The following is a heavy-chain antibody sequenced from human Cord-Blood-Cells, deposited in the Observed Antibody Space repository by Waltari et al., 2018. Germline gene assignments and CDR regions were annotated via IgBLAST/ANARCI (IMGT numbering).Heavy chain of an antibody. CDR3: AREKGDCSSTSCYAFGDY. V-gene: IGHV3-30-3*01. D-gene: IGHD2-2*01. Sequence: QVQLVESGGGVVQPGRSLRISCAASGFTFRSYAMHCVRQAPGKGLEWVAVISYDGSNKYYADSVKGRFTISRDNSNNTLYLQMNSLRAEDTAVYYCAREKGDCSSTSCYAFGDYWGQGTLVTVSS. CDR2: ISYDGSNK. J-gene: IGHJ4*02. CDR1: GFTFRSYA.